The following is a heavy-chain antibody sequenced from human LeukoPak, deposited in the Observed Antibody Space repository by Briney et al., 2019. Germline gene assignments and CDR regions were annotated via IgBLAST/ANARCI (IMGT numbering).Heavy chain of an antibody. J-gene: IGHJ6*02. D-gene: IGHD3-22*01. CDR2: ISAYDGNT. CDR3: ARDDRYDSRGYSYYYGMDV. V-gene: IGHV1-18*01. Sequence: ASVKVSCKASGYTFTSYGISWVRQAPGQGLEWMGWISAYDGNTNHAQKLQGTVTMTTDKPTSTAYMELRSLRSDDTAVYYCARDDRYDSRGYSYYYGMDVWGQGATVTVSS. CDR1: GYTFTSYG.